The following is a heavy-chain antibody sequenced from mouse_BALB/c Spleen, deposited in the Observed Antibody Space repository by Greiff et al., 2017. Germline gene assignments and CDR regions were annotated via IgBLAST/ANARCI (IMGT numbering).Heavy chain of an antibody. V-gene: IGHV7-1*02. CDR2: SRNKANDYTT. CDR3: ARNWDGWYFDV. J-gene: IGHJ1*01. D-gene: IGHD4-1*01. Sequence: EVKLVESGGGLVQPGGSLRLSCATSGFTFSDFYMEWVRQPPGKRLEWIAASRNKANDYTTEYSASVKGRFIVSRDTSQSILYLQMNALRAEDTAIYYCARNWDGWYFDVWGAGTTVTVSS. CDR1: GFTFSDFY.